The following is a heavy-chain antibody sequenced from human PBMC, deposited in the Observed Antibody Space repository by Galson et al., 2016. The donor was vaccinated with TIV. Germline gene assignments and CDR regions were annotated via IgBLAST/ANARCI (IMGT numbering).Heavy chain of an antibody. Sequence: SLRLSCAASGFAFSNYWMSWVRQAPGKGLEWVANIKDDGSDNNYVDSVWGRFTISRDNAKNSLFLQINSLRAEDTAVYYCARWYGELFYYYNAMDVWGQGTTVTVSS. V-gene: IGHV3-7*01. CDR1: GFAFSNYW. J-gene: IGHJ6*02. CDR3: ARWYGELFYYYNAMDV. D-gene: IGHD3-10*01. CDR2: IKDDGSDN.